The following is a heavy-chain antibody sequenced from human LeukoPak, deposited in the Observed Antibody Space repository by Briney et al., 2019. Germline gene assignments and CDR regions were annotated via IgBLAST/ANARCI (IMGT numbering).Heavy chain of an antibody. D-gene: IGHD5-18*01. V-gene: IGHV1-46*01. CDR3: ARGYSYGSADY. CDR1: GYTCTSYD. J-gene: IGHJ4*02. Sequence: ASVTVSCKASGYTCTSYDMHWVRHAPGQGLEWMGIINPSGGSTSYAQKFQGRVTMTRDTSTSTVYMELSSLRSEDTAVYYCARGYSYGSADYWGQGTLVTVSS. CDR2: INPSGGST.